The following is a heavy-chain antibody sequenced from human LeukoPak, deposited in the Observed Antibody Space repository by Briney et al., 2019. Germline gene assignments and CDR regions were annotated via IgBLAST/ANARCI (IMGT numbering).Heavy chain of an antibody. CDR2: IRYHGNNQ. CDR1: GFTFSTYG. J-gene: IGHJ5*02. CDR3: AKDLGGDGKPNWFDP. V-gene: IGHV3-30*02. D-gene: IGHD2-21*02. Sequence: GGSLRLSCAASGFTFSTYGMHWVRQAPGKGLEGVAFIRYHGNNQYYADSLKGRFTISRDNSKNTLYLQMSRLRAEDTAVYYCAKDLGGDGKPNWFDPWGQGTLVTVSS.